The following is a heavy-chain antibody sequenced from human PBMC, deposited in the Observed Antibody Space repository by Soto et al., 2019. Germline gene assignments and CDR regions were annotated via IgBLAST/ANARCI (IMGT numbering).Heavy chain of an antibody. V-gene: IGHV4-30-2*01. CDR2: IFHSGIS. CDR1: GGSITTVGYS. CDR3: ARRISARTYYFDY. D-gene: IGHD6-6*01. Sequence: SETLSLTCAVSGGSITTVGYSWSWIRQPPGKGLEWIGYIFHSGISYSNPSLKGRVTMSVCGSKNRFSLRLSSVTAADTAVYYCARRISARTYYFDYWGQGTLVTVSS. J-gene: IGHJ4*02.